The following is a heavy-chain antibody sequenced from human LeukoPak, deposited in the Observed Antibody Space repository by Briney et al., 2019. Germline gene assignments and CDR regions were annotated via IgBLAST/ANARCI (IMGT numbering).Heavy chain of an antibody. D-gene: IGHD3-9*01. V-gene: IGHV3-21*01. CDR3: SRVTTYDILTGYSYY. CDR1: GFTFSSYW. Sequence: GGSLRLSCAASGFTFSSYWMTWVRQAPGKGLEWVSSISSSSSYIYYADSVKGRFTLSRDNAKKSLYLQMNSLRAEDTAVYYCSRVTTYDILTGYSYYWGQGTLVTVSS. CDR2: ISSSSSYI. J-gene: IGHJ4*02.